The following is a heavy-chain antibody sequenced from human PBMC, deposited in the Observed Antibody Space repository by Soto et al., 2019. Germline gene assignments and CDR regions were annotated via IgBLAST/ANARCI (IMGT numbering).Heavy chain of an antibody. J-gene: IGHJ5*02. Sequence: GASVKVSCKASGYTFTSYGISWVRQAPGQGLEWMGWISAYNGNTNYAQKLQGRVTMTTDTSTSTAYMELRSLRSDDTAVYYCARDPAAAGPISIPKNWFDPWGQGTLVTVSS. D-gene: IGHD6-13*01. CDR3: ARDPAAAGPISIPKNWFDP. CDR2: ISAYNGNT. CDR1: GYTFTSYG. V-gene: IGHV1-18*01.